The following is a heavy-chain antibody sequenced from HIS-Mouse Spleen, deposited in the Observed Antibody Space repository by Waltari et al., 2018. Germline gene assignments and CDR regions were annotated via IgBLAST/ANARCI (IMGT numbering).Heavy chain of an antibody. D-gene: IGHD3-9*01. CDR3: ARGPLDGRYFDY. CDR1: GGSISSSSYY. V-gene: IGHV4-39*07. Sequence: QLQLQESGPGLVKPSETLSLPCTVPGGSISSSSYYWGWIRQPPGKGLEWIGSIYYSGSTYYNPSLKSRVTISVDTSKNQFSLKLSSVTAADTAVYYCARGPLDGRYFDYWGQGTLVTVSS. CDR2: IYYSGST. J-gene: IGHJ4*02.